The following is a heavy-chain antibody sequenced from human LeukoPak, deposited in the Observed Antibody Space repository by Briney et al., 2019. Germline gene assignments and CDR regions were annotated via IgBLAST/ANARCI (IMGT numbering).Heavy chain of an antibody. D-gene: IGHD3-22*01. CDR3: ARQAPITMIVVAMTEDYFDY. J-gene: IGHJ4*02. CDR2: IYYSGST. Sequence: SETLSLTCTVSGGSISSSSYYWGWIRQPPGKGLEWIGSIYYSGSTYYNPSLKSRVTISVDTSKNQFSLKLSSVTAADTAVYYCARQAPITMIVVAMTEDYFDYWGQGTLVSVSS. V-gene: IGHV4-39*01. CDR1: GGSISSSSYY.